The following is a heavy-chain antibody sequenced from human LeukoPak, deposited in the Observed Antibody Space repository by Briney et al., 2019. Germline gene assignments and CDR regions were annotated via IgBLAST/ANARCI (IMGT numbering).Heavy chain of an antibody. V-gene: IGHV3-48*03. J-gene: IGHJ4*02. CDR3: ARGVPASVAGSFDY. CDR2: ISSGSTM. D-gene: IGHD6-19*01. Sequence: PGRSLRLSCAASGFTFSSYEMNWVRQAPGKGLEWVSYISSGSTMHYADSVKGRFTISRDSAKRSVYLQMNSLRAEDTAVYYCARGVPASVAGSFDYWGQGTLVTVSS. CDR1: GFTFSSYE.